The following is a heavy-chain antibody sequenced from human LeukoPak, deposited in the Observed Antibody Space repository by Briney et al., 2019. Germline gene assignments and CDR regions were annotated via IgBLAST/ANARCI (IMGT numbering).Heavy chain of an antibody. J-gene: IGHJ6*02. CDR2: MSYDGNNK. D-gene: IGHD5-18*01. CDR3: AKDLGRGAYSYDYYGMDV. Sequence: PGGSLRLSCAASGFTFNSYGIHWVRQAPGKGLEWVAVMSYDGNNKYYADSVKGRFTISRGNSKNTLYLQMNSLGAEDTAVYYCAKDLGRGAYSYDYYGMDVWGQGTTVTVSS. CDR1: GFTFNSYG. V-gene: IGHV3-30*18.